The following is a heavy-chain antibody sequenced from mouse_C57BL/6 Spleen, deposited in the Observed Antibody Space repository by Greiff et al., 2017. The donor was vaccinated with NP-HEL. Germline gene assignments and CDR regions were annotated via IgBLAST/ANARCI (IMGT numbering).Heavy chain of an antibody. CDR3: VREDYDDRGSWFAY. CDR1: GFSFNTYA. J-gene: IGHJ3*01. Sequence: DVHLVESGGGLVQPKGSLKLSCAASGFSFNTYAMNWVRQAPGTGLEWVARIRSKSNNYATYYADSVKDRFTISRDDSESMLYLQMNNLKTEDTAMYYCVREDYDDRGSWFAYWGQGTLVTVSA. CDR2: IRSKSNNYAT. V-gene: IGHV10-1*01. D-gene: IGHD2-4*01.